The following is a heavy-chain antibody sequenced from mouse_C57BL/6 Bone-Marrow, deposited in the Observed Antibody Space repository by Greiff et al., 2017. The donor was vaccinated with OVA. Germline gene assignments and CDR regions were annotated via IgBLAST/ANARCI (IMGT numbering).Heavy chain of an antibody. D-gene: IGHD1-1*01. CDR1: GYTFTDYN. Sequence: EVKLMESGAELVKPGASVKMSCKASGYTFTDYNMHWVKQSHGKSLEWIGYINPNNGGTSYNQKFKGKATLTVNKSSSTAYMELRSLTSEDSAVYYCARPEDYYGSSYDWYFDVWGTGTTVTVSS. J-gene: IGHJ1*03. CDR2: INPNNGGT. CDR3: ARPEDYYGSSYDWYFDV. V-gene: IGHV1-22*01.